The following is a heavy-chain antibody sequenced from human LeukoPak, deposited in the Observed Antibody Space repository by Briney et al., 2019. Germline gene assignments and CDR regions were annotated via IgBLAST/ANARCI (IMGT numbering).Heavy chain of an antibody. V-gene: IGHV3-74*01. CDR2: ISADGIRT. Sequence: GGSLRLSCAASGSGFAFAGAWMHWVRQVPGKGPEWVSLISADGIRTTYADSVKGRFTISRDNAKNSLYLQMNSLRAEDTAVYYCARGIPRPYSSGWYLPPKGPTNNFDYWGQGTLVTVSS. CDR3: ARGIPRPYSSGWYLPPKGPTNNFDY. D-gene: IGHD6-19*01. CDR1: GSGFAFAGAW. J-gene: IGHJ4*02.